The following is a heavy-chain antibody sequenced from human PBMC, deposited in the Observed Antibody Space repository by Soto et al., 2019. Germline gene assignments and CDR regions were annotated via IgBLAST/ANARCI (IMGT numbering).Heavy chain of an antibody. CDR3: ATSVNSAMAFDY. J-gene: IGHJ4*02. CDR1: GYTFTHYY. V-gene: IGHV1-46*01. CDR2: INPNGGIT. D-gene: IGHD5-18*01. Sequence: KVSCKASGYTFTHYYIHWVRQAPGQGLEWMGIINPNGGITTYAQKFRAGFTMTRDTSTSTVYLELSSLRSEDSAIYYCATSVNSAMAFDYWGQGTLVTVSS.